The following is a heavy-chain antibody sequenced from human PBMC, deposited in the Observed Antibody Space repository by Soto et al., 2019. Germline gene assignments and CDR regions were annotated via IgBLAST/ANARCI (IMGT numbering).Heavy chain of an antibody. Sequence: EVQLVESGGGLVQPGGSLRLSFAASGFTFSSYDMHWVRQATGKGLEWVSAIGTAGDTYYPGSVKGRFTISRENAKNSLYLQMNSLRAGDTAVYYCARGERRGGVFDYWGQGTLVTVSS. CDR1: GFTFSSYD. D-gene: IGHD3-10*01. CDR2: IGTAGDT. J-gene: IGHJ4*02. V-gene: IGHV3-13*01. CDR3: ARGERRGGVFDY.